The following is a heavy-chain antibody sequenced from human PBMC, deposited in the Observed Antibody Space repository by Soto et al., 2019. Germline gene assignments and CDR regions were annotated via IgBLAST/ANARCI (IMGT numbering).Heavy chain of an antibody. V-gene: IGHV3-7*01. D-gene: IGHD4-4*01. CDR2: IKQDGSEE. CDR1: GFTFRSYW. J-gene: IGHJ6*03. Sequence: QLVESGGGLVQPGGSLRLSCAASGFTFRSYWMSWVRQAQGKGLEWVANIKQDGSEEYYVDSVRGRFTISRDNAKNSVYLEMNSLRADDTAVYYCARYYSHFYYYMDVWVKGTTVTVSS. CDR3: ARYYSHFYYYMDV.